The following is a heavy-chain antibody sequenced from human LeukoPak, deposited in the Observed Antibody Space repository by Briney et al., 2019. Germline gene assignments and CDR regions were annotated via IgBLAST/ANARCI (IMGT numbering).Heavy chain of an antibody. CDR2: ISAYNGNT. J-gene: IGHJ3*02. V-gene: IGHV1-18*01. Sequence: EASVTVSSTASGYTFTSYGMSWVRHAPGQGLEWMGWISAYNGNTNYTQKLQGRVTITTDTSTSTAYMELRSLRSDDAAVYYCAMWVYCSGGSCFDYALDIWGQGTMVTVSS. D-gene: IGHD2-15*01. CDR3: AMWVYCSGGSCFDYALDI. CDR1: GYTFTSYG.